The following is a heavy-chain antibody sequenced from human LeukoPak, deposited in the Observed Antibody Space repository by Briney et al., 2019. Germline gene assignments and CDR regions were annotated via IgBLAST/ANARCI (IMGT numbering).Heavy chain of an antibody. CDR1: GGSISSDTYY. J-gene: IGHJ4*02. CDR3: ARLFDSSGYIDY. V-gene: IGHV4-39*07. Sequence: PSETLSLTCSVSGGSISSDTYYWGWIRQPPGKGLEWIGSIYHSGSTYYNPSLKSRVTISVDTSKNQFSLKLSSVTAADTAVYYCARLFDSSGYIDYWGQGTLVTVSS. D-gene: IGHD3-22*01. CDR2: IYHSGST.